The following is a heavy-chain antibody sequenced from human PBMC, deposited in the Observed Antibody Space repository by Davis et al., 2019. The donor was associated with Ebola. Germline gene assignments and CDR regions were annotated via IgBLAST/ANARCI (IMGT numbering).Heavy chain of an antibody. D-gene: IGHD5-18*01. CDR1: GFAFSNAW. CDR3: TTVGGYIYGQRDY. Sequence: PGGSLRLSCVVSGFAFSNAWMNWVRQAPGKGLEWVGRIKRKADGGTTDHAAPVKGRFTISREDSKNTLYLQMNSLKTEDTAVYYCTTVGGYIYGQRDYWGQGALVTVSS. CDR2: IKRKADGGTT. J-gene: IGHJ4*02. V-gene: IGHV3-15*07.